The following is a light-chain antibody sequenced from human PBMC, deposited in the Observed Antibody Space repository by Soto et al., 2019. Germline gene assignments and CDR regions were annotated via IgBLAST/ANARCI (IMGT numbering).Light chain of an antibody. J-gene: IGLJ1*01. V-gene: IGLV2-23*02. CDR1: SSDVGSYNL. CDR2: EVS. Sequence: QSVLTQPASVSGSPGQSITICCTGNSSDVGSYNLVSWYQQHPGKAPKLMIYEVSKWPSGVSNRFSGSKSGNTASLTISGLQTEDEADYYCCSYAGSSTFYVFGTGTKLTVL. CDR3: CSYAGSSTFYV.